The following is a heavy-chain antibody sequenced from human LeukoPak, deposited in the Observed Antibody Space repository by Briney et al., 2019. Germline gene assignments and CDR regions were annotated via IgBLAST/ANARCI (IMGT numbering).Heavy chain of an antibody. V-gene: IGHV3-74*01. CDR3: TGGGDKVLSGEYYYYMDV. CDR2: INSDGSTT. CDR1: GFTFSGYW. D-gene: IGHD2/OR15-2a*01. Sequence: GVSLRLSCAASGFTFSGYWMHWVRQAPGKGLMWVSRINSDGSTTNFADSVEGRFTISRDSAKNSLALQMHSLRAEDTAVYYCTGGGDKVLSGEYYYYMDVWGTGTTVTVSS. J-gene: IGHJ6*03.